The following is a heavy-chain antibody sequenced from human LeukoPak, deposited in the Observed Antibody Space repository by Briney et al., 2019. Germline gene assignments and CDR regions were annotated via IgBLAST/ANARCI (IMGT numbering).Heavy chain of an antibody. V-gene: IGHV4-39*07. J-gene: IGHJ4*02. D-gene: IGHD3-10*01. CDR3: ARSALDTSGTYYNPQPFVY. Sequence: PSETLSLTCTVSGGSISSSSYYWGWIRQPPGKGLEWIGSIYYSGSTYYNPSLKGRVTMSVATSKNQFSLHLSSVTAADTAVYYCARSALDTSGTYYNPQPFVYWGQGTLVTVSS. CDR1: GGSISSSSYY. CDR2: IYYSGST.